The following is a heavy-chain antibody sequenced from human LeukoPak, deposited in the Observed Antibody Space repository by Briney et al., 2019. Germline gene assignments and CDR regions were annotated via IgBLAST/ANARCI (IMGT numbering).Heavy chain of an antibody. D-gene: IGHD3-22*01. J-gene: IGHJ4*02. CDR2: ISSSSSTI. V-gene: IGHV3-48*01. CDR1: GFTFSSYS. Sequence: GGSLRLSCAASGFTFSSYSMNWVRQAPGKGLEWVSYISSSSSTIYYADSVKGRFTISRDNAKNSLYPQMNSLRAEDTAVYYCARESYYDSSGYGGWGQGTLVTVSS. CDR3: ARESYYDSSGYGG.